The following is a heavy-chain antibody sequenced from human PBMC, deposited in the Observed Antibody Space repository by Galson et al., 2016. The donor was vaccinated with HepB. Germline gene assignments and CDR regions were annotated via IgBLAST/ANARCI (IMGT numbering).Heavy chain of an antibody. J-gene: IGHJ6*02. D-gene: IGHD1-1*01. Sequence: QAPGKGLEWVAVIWHDGSEKYYAHPVKGRFTISRDNSKNTVYLEMHSLRVEDTAVYYCARDWVERYYYYGMDVWGQGTTVTVSS. CDR2: IWHDGSEK. V-gene: IGHV3-33*01. CDR3: ARDWVERYYYYGMDV.